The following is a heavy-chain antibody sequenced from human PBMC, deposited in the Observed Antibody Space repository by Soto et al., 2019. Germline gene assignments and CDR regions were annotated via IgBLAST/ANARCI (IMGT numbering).Heavy chain of an antibody. CDR2: ISPGSRYP. Sequence: GGSLRLSCASSGFTFSDYYMSWIRQAPGKGLEWLSYISPGSRYPAYADSVKGRFTIYRDNARRSLSLQMNSLTVDDTAIYYCVRGGGGGLFDPWGQGSMVTVSS. D-gene: IGHD2-15*01. CDR3: VRGGGGGLFDP. J-gene: IGHJ5*02. CDR1: GFTFSDYY. V-gene: IGHV3-11*06.